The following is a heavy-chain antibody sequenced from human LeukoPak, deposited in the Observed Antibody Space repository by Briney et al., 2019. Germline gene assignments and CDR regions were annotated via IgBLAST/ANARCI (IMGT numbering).Heavy chain of an antibody. D-gene: IGHD6-13*01. CDR1: GFTFSSYE. V-gene: IGHV3-48*03. CDR2: ISSSGSTI. J-gene: IGHJ4*02. Sequence: GSLRLSCAASGFTFSSYEMNWVRQAPGKGLEWVSYISSSGSTIYYADSVKGQFTISRDNAKNSLYLQMHSLRAEDTAVYYCARIIAAAIFHYWGQGTLVTVSS. CDR3: ARIIAAAIFHY.